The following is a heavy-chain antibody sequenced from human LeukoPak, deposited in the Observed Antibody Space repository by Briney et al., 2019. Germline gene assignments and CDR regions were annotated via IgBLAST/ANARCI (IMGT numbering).Heavy chain of an antibody. CDR2: IIPILGIA. D-gene: IGHD2-15*01. J-gene: IGHJ5*02. Sequence: ASVKVSCKASGSTFSSYAISWVRQAPGQGLEWMGRIIPILGIANYAQKFQGRVTITADKSTSTAYMELSSLRSEDTAVYYCARTYCSGGSCFWFDPWGQGTLVTVSS. CDR1: GSTFSSYA. CDR3: ARTYCSGGSCFWFDP. V-gene: IGHV1-69*04.